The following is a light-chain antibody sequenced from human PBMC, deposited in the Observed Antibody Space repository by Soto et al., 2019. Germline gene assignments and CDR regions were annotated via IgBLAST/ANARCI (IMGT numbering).Light chain of an antibody. CDR2: DAS. Sequence: EIVLTQSPATLSLSPGERDTLSCRAGQSVTTYLAWYQQKPGQAPRLLIYDASNRATGVPARFSGTGSGTDFTLTISSLEPEDFAVYYCQQRSNWLTFGGGTKVE. CDR3: QQRSNWLT. V-gene: IGKV3-11*01. CDR1: QSVTTY. J-gene: IGKJ4*01.